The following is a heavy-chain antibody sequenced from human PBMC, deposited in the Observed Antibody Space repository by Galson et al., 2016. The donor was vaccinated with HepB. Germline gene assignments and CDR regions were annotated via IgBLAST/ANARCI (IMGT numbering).Heavy chain of an antibody. Sequence: SVKVSCKASGGTFNTYAMNWERQAPGQGLEWLGNIIPISATTNYAQRFQDRVTINTDDSTSTAYLELSSLRSEDTAVYYCAYDRFGSGSYFDYWGQGSLVTVSS. CDR3: AYDRFGSGSYFDY. CDR1: GGTFNTYA. J-gene: IGHJ4*02. V-gene: IGHV1-69*05. CDR2: IIPISATT. D-gene: IGHD3-10*01.